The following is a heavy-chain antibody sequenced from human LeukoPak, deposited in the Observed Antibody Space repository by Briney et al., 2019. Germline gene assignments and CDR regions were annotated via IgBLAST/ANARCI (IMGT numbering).Heavy chain of an antibody. Sequence: VASVKVSCKAYGGTFSSYAISWVRQAPGQGLEWMGGIIPIFGTANYAQKFQGRVTITADESTSTAYMELSSLRSEDTAVYYCARVPSLEPYSSGWGGWFDPWGQGTLVTVSS. CDR1: GGTFSSYA. V-gene: IGHV1-69*01. CDR3: ARVPSLEPYSSGWGGWFDP. J-gene: IGHJ5*02. CDR2: IIPIFGTA. D-gene: IGHD6-19*01.